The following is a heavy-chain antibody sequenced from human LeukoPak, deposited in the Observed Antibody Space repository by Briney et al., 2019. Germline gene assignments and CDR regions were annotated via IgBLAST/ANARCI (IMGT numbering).Heavy chain of an antibody. CDR2: ISGSGGNT. J-gene: IGHJ4*02. CDR1: GFTFSSYA. Sequence: GASLRLSCAASGFTFSSYAMSWVRQAPGKGLEWVSAISGSGGNTYYADSVKGRFTISRDNSKNTLYLQMNSLRAEDTAVYYCAKGFNVVVTAMDYWGQGTLVTVSS. CDR3: AKGFNVVVTAMDY. D-gene: IGHD2-21*02. V-gene: IGHV3-23*01.